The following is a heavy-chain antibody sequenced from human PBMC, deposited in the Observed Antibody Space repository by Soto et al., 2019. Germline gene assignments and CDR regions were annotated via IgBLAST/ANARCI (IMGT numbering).Heavy chain of an antibody. J-gene: IGHJ5*02. CDR1: GYSFTSYW. CDR3: ARQGPYCSSTSCSLDWFDP. D-gene: IGHD2-2*01. V-gene: IGHV5-10-1*01. CDR2: IDPSDSYT. Sequence: GESLKISCKGSGYSFTSYWISWLRQMPGKGLEWMGRIDPSDSYTNYSPSFQGHVTISADKSISTAYLQWSSLKASDTAMYYCARQGPYCSSTSCSLDWFDPWGQGTLVTVSS.